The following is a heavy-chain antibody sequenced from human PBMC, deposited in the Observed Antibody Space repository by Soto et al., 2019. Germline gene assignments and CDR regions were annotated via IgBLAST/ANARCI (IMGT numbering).Heavy chain of an antibody. D-gene: IGHD3-22*01. J-gene: IGHJ6*02. CDR2: FIPIFGTA. CDR3: AGHSSGVPGYYYGMDV. V-gene: IGHV1-69*12. Sequence: QVQLVQSGAEVKKPGSSVKVSCKASGGPFSSYAISWVRQAPGQGLEWMGGFIPIFGTASYALNFQGRVTIAADQSTSPAYMELSSLRSADTALYYCAGHSSGVPGYYYGMDVWGQGTTVTVTS. CDR1: GGPFSSYA.